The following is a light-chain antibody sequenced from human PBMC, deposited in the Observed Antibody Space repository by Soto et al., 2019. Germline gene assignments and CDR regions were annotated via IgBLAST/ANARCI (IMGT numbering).Light chain of an antibody. CDR2: GAY. CDR3: QQSFGAPRT. V-gene: IGKV1-39*01. CDR1: QSISTY. Sequence: DIQMTQSPSSLSASLGDRVTVTCRASQSISTYLNWFQQRPGKAPKLLIYGAYTLQDGVPSRFSGSGSETEFTLTISSLQPEDFATCYCQQSFGAPRTFGQGTRVDIK. J-gene: IGKJ1*01.